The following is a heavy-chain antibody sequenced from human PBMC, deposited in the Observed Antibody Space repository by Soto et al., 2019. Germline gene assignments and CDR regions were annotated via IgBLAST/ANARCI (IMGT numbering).Heavy chain of an antibody. V-gene: IGHV6-1*01. CDR2: TYYRSKWYN. CDR3: ARFDYGSGSYWLDV. J-gene: IGHJ6*02. CDR1: GDSVSSNSAA. D-gene: IGHD3-10*01. Sequence: SQTLSLTCAISGDSVSSNSAAWKCIRHSRSRGLEWLGRTYYRSKWYNDYAVSVKSRITINPDTSKNQFSLQLNSVTPEDTAVYYCARFDYGSGSYWLDVWGQGTTVTVSS.